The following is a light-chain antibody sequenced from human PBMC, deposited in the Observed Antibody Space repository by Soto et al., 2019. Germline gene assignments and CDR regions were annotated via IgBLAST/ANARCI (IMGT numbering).Light chain of an antibody. Sequence: QSALTQPASVSGSPGQSITISCTGTSSDVGGYNFVSWYQQHPGKAPKVVIYEVSNRPSGISSRFSGSKSGNTASLTISGLQAEDEADYYCISYTTTNTYVFGTGTKVTV. CDR2: EVS. CDR1: SSDVGGYNF. J-gene: IGLJ1*01. CDR3: ISYTTTNTYV. V-gene: IGLV2-14*01.